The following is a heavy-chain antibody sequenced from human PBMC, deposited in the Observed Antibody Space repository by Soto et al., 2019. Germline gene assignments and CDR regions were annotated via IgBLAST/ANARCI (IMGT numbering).Heavy chain of an antibody. CDR1: GFTFSSYS. V-gene: IGHV3-21*01. CDR2: ISSSSTYI. CDR3: AKTGPYYDFWSGSTDSFDI. Sequence: PGGSLGLSCAASGFTFSSYSMNWVRQAPGKGLEWVSSISSSSTYIYYADSVKGRFTISRDNAKNSLYLQMNSLRAEDTAVYYCAKTGPYYDFWSGSTDSFDIWGQGTMVTVSS. J-gene: IGHJ3*02. D-gene: IGHD3-3*01.